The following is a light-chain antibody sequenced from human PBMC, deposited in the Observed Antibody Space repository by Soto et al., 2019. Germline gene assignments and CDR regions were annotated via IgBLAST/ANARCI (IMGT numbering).Light chain of an antibody. J-gene: IGKJ1*01. CDR1: QSISSW. CDR2: KAS. CDR3: QQYSGYSRT. Sequence: DIQMTQSPSTLSASIGDRVTITCRASQSISSWLAWYQQKPGKAPKLLIYKASSLESGVPSRFSGSGSRTEFTLTISSLQPDDVATYYCQQYSGYSRTFGQGTKVEIK. V-gene: IGKV1-5*03.